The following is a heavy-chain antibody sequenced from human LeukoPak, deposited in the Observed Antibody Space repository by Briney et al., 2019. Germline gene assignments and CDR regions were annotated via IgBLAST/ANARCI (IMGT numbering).Heavy chain of an antibody. J-gene: IGHJ3*02. CDR1: GYTFTSYD. Sequence: ASVKVSCKASGYTFTSYDINWVRQATGQGLEWMGWMNPNSGNTGYAQKFQGRVTMTRNTSISRAYMELSSLRSEDTAVYYCARGGFDAYYDILTGYYRGLEYAFDIWGQGTMVSVSA. CDR2: MNPNSGNT. CDR3: ARGGFDAYYDILTGYYRGLEYAFDI. V-gene: IGHV1-8*01. D-gene: IGHD3-9*01.